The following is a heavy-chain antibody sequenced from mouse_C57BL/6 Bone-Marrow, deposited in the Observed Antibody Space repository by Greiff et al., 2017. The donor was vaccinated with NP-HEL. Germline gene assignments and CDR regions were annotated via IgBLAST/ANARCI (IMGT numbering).Heavy chain of an antibody. D-gene: IGHD1-1*01. J-gene: IGHJ2*01. CDR3: ARSLYYYGSSPY. V-gene: IGHV1-55*01. CDR1: GYTFTSYW. Sequence: VQLQQPGAELVKPGASVKMSCKASGYTFTSYWITWVKQRPGQGLEWIGDIYPGSGSTNYNEKFKSKATLTVDTSSSTAYMQLSSLTSEDSAVYYCARSLYYYGSSPYWGQGTTLTVSS. CDR2: IYPGSGST.